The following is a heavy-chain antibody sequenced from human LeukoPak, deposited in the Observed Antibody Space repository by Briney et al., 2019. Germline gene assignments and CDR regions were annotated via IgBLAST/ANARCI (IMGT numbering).Heavy chain of an antibody. CDR3: ARDFSVVVPAAPPDY. V-gene: IGHV1-18*04. J-gene: IGHJ4*02. CDR1: DYTFTSYG. CDR2: ISAYNGNT. D-gene: IGHD2-2*01. Sequence: ASVKVSCKASDYTFTSYGISWVRQAPGQGLEWMGWISAYNGNTNYAQKLQGRVTMTTDTSTSTAYMELRSLRSDDTAVYYCARDFSVVVPAAPPDYWGQGTLVTVSS.